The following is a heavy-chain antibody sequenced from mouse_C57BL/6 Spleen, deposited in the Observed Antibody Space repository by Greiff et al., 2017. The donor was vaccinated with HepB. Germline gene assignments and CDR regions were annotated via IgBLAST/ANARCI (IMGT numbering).Heavy chain of an antibody. CDR3: TRRAVINAVVATSWYFDV. Sequence: EVQLVESGGGLVQPGGSMKLSCAASGFTFSDAWMDWVRQSPEKGLEWVAEIRNKANNHATYYAVSVKGRFTISRDDSKSSVSLQMNSLRAEDTGMYSCTRRAVINAVVATSWYFDVWGTGTTVTAAS. CDR1: GFTFSDAW. CDR2: IRNKANNHAT. D-gene: IGHD1-1*01. V-gene: IGHV6-6*01. J-gene: IGHJ1*03.